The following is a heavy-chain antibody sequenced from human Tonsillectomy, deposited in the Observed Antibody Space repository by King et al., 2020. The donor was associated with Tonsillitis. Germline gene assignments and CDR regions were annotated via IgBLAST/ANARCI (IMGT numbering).Heavy chain of an antibody. CDR3: ARLNGYCSGGTCYGAFDI. J-gene: IGHJ3*02. CDR2: ISGSGGTT. D-gene: IGHD2-15*01. V-gene: IGHV3-23*04. Sequence: VQLVESGGGLVQPGGSLRLSCAASGSTFSFYSMSWVRQAPGKGLEWVSAISGSGGTTYFADSLMGRFTISRDNSKNTLYLQMNSLRAEDTAVYYCARLNGYCSGGTCYGAFDIWGQGTMVTVSS. CDR1: GSTFSFYS.